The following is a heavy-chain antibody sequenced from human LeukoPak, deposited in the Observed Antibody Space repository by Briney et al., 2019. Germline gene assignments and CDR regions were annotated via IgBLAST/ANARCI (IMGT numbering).Heavy chain of an antibody. V-gene: IGHV3-48*02. CDR2: IYSGSGNI. J-gene: IGHJ3*01. CDR3: AREDDDWGPNTLDV. Sequence: PGGSLRLSCAASGFTFSDYEMNWVRQAPGKGLEWLSYIYSGSGNIYYRDPVKGRFTISRDNAQDSLYLQMDSLRDEDTAVYYCAREDDDWGPNTLDVWGQGTVVTVSS. CDR1: GFTFSDYE. D-gene: IGHD7-27*01.